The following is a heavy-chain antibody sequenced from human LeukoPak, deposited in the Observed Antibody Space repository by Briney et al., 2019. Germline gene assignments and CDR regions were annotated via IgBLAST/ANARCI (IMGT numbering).Heavy chain of an antibody. D-gene: IGHD3-22*01. CDR1: GGSISSYY. V-gene: IGHV4-59*01. J-gene: IGHJ5*02. CDR2: IYYSGST. CDR3: ARTYDSSGYYRVRYWFDP. Sequence: SETLSLTCTVSGGSISSYYWSWIRQPPGRGLEWIGYIYYSGSTNYNPSLKSRVTISVDTSKNQFSLKLSSVTAADTAVYYCARTYDSSGYYRVRYWFDPWGQGTLVTVSS.